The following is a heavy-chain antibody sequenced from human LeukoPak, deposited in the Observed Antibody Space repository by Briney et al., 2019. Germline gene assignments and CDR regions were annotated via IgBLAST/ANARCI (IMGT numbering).Heavy chain of an antibody. V-gene: IGHV3-23*01. D-gene: IGHD6-13*01. CDR3: AKLYSSSWYYFDY. CDR1: GFTFSSYA. CDR2: ISGSGINT. Sequence: LTGGSLRLSCAASGFTFSSYAMSWVRQAPGKGLEWVSAISGSGINTYYADSVKGRFTISRDNSKNTLYLQMNSLRAEDTAVYYCAKLYSSSWYYFDYWGQGTLVTVSS. J-gene: IGHJ4*02.